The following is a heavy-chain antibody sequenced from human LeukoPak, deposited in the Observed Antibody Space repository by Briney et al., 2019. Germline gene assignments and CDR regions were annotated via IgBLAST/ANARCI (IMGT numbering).Heavy chain of an antibody. D-gene: IGHD3-22*01. CDR1: GGSISSSSYY. Sequence: PSETLSLTCTVSGGSISSSSYYWGWIRQPPGKGLEWIGSIYYSGSTYYNPSLKSRVTISVDTSKNQFSLKLSSVTAADTAVYYCARDGHSSGYYYYYYMDVWGKGTTVTISS. CDR2: IYYSGST. V-gene: IGHV4-39*02. J-gene: IGHJ6*03. CDR3: ARDGHSSGYYYYYYMDV.